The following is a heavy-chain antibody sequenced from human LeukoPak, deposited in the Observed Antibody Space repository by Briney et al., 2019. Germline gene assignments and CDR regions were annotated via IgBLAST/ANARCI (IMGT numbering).Heavy chain of an antibody. CDR2: IKSKTDGGTT. V-gene: IGHV3-15*01. Sequence: GGSLRLSCAASGFTFSNAWMSWVRQAPGKGLEWVGRIKSKTDGGTTDYAAPVKGRFTISRDDSKNTLYLQMNSLKTEDTAVYYCTTYSSSWSGVDYWGQGTLVTVSS. CDR3: TTYSSSWSGVDY. D-gene: IGHD6-13*01. J-gene: IGHJ4*02. CDR1: GFTFSNAW.